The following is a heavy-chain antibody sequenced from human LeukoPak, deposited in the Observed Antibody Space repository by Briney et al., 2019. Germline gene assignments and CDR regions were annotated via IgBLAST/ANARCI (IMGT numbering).Heavy chain of an antibody. J-gene: IGHJ1*01. D-gene: IGHD3-22*01. Sequence: GASVKVSCKASGYTFTGYYMHWVRQAPGQGLEWMGWINPNSGGTNYAQKFQGRVTMTRDTSISTAYMELSRLRSDDTAVYYCARDYYDSSGNAYFQHWGQGTLVTVSS. CDR3: ARDYYDSSGNAYFQH. CDR2: INPNSGGT. CDR1: GYTFTGYY. V-gene: IGHV1-2*02.